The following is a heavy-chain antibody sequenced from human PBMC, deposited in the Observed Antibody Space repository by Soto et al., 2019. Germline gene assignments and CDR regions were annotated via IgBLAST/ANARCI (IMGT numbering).Heavy chain of an antibody. CDR1: GGTFSSYT. D-gene: IGHD3-22*01. CDR2: IIPILGIA. V-gene: IGHV1-69*02. J-gene: IGHJ3*02. CDR3: ASGYYDSSGYYYGRYAFDI. Sequence: GASVKVSCKASGGTFSSYTISWVRQAPGQGLEWMGRIIPILGIANYAQKFQGRVTITADKSTSTAYMELSSLRSEDTAVYYCASGYYDSSGYYYGRYAFDIWGQGTMVTVSS.